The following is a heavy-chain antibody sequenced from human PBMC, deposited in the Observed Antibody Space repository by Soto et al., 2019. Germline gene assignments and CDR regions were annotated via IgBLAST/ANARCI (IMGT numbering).Heavy chain of an antibody. V-gene: IGHV4-34*01. CDR2: INHSGST. CDR1: GGSFSGYY. CDR3: ARGLGSGWPTVINWFDP. J-gene: IGHJ5*02. D-gene: IGHD6-19*01. Sequence: SETLSLTCAVYGGSFSGYYWSWIRQPPGKGLEWIGGINHSGSTNYNPSLKSRVTISVDTSKNQFSLKLSSVTAADTAVYYCARGLGSGWPTVINWFDPWGQGTLVTVSS.